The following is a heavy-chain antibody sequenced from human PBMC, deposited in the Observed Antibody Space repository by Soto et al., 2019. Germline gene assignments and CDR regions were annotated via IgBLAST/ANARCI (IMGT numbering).Heavy chain of an antibody. Sequence: PSETLSLTCTVSSGSMYSGGYYWSWLRQHPGKGLEWIGFIYYSGTSYYNPSLQSRVTIFVDPSKNQFSLRLTSVTAADTAVYSCASMNILAGHAFDFWGQGIMVTASS. CDR1: SGSMYSGGYY. CDR2: IYYSGTS. V-gene: IGHV4-31*03. CDR3: ASMNILAGHAFDF. J-gene: IGHJ3*01. D-gene: IGHD3-9*01.